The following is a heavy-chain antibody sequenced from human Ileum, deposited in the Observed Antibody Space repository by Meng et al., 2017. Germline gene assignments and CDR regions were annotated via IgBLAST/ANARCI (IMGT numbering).Heavy chain of an antibody. Sequence: QVQLVQSGADVKKPESSVKVSCKASGGTFSSYAFSWVRQATGQGLEWMGWMNPNSGNTGYAQKFQGRVTMTRNTSISTAYMELSSLRSEDTAVYYCARDQNGYWGQGTLVTVSS. CDR1: GGTFSSYA. CDR2: MNPNSGNT. CDR3: ARDQNGY. V-gene: IGHV1-8*02. J-gene: IGHJ4*02. D-gene: IGHD2-2*01.